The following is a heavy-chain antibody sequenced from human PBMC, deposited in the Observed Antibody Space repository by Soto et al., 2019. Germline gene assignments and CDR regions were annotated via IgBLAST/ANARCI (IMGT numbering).Heavy chain of an antibody. J-gene: IGHJ5*02. Sequence: QITLKESGPTLVEPTQTLTLTCAFSGFSLTTSGVGVGWIRQPPGKAVEWLAFIYWDDDKRYSPSLKTRLTIIKDTSINQVVLIMTHMDPVDTAKYYCAYRQDYRSSWDSGWFDPWGQGTLVTVSS. D-gene: IGHD6-13*01. V-gene: IGHV2-5*02. CDR3: AYRQDYRSSWDSGWFDP. CDR1: GFSLTTSGVG. CDR2: IYWDDDK.